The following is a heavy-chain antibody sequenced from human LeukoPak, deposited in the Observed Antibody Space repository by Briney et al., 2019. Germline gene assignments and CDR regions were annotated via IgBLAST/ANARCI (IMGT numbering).Heavy chain of an antibody. Sequence: ASVKVSCKASGYTFTSYYMHWVRQAPGQGLEWMGIINPSGGSTSYAQKFQGIVTMTRDTSTSTVYMELSSLRSEDTAVYYCARDLYYYDSSGYQDYWGQGTLVTVSS. CDR1: GYTFTSYY. V-gene: IGHV1-46*01. CDR2: INPSGGST. CDR3: ARDLYYYDSSGYQDY. J-gene: IGHJ4*02. D-gene: IGHD3-22*01.